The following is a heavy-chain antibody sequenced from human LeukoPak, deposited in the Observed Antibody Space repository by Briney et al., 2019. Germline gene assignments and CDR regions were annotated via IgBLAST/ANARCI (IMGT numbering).Heavy chain of an antibody. Sequence: SETLSLTCAVSGSSISSSTWWTWVRQPPGKGLEWIGEVFYSGSTNSNPSLKSRLTMSVDESKHEFSLKLTSVTAADTAVYYCASGGLVSRYLDHWGQGNLVTVSP. CDR2: VFYSGST. D-gene: IGHD3-9*01. CDR3: ASGGLVSRYLDH. V-gene: IGHV4-4*02. CDR1: GSSISSSTW. J-gene: IGHJ4*02.